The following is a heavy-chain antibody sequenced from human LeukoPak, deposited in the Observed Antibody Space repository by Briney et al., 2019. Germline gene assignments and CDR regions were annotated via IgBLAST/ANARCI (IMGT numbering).Heavy chain of an antibody. CDR3: ARDSRRVGATGGSDL. V-gene: IGHV3-7*03. CDR2: IKQDGTEK. Sequence: ETLSLTCAVYGGSFSGYYWSWVRQAPGKGLEWVANIKQDGTEKNYLDSVKGRFILSRDNAKNSLYLQLSYLRADDTAVYYCARDSRRVGATGGSDLWGQGTLVTVSS. D-gene: IGHD1-26*01. J-gene: IGHJ5*02. CDR1: GGSFSGYY.